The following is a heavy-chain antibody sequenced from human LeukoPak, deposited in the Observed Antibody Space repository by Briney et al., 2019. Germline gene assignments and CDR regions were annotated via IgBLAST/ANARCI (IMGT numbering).Heavy chain of an antibody. Sequence: PSETLSLTCAVYGGSFSGYYWSWIRQPPGKGLEWIGEINHSGSTNYNPSLMSRVTISVDTSKNQFSLKLSSVTAADTAVYYCASREVATMDYWGQGTLVTVSS. CDR1: GGSFSGYY. CDR2: INHSGST. V-gene: IGHV4-34*01. CDR3: ASREVATMDY. D-gene: IGHD5-12*01. J-gene: IGHJ4*02.